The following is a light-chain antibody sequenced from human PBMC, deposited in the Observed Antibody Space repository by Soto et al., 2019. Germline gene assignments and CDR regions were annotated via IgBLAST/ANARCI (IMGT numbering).Light chain of an antibody. Sequence: EIVLTQSPATLSLSPGERATLSCRASHSLTSSLVWYQPKPGQAPRLVIYDESNRATGIPDRFSGSGSGTEFTLTINSLEPEDSAVYYCQQRSTWPRTVGGGTKVDIK. CDR3: QQRSTWPRT. V-gene: IGKV3-11*01. J-gene: IGKJ4*01. CDR2: DES. CDR1: HSLTSS.